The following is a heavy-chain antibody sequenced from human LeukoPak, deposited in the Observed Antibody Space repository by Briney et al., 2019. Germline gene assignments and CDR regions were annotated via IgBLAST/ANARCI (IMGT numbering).Heavy chain of an antibody. CDR1: GYTFTSYD. V-gene: IGHV1-8*01. J-gene: IGHJ3*02. CDR3: ARKSPVFGAENGAFDI. Sequence: ASVKVSCKASGYTFTSYDINWVRQATGQGLEWMGWMSPSSGNTGYAQKFQGRVTMTRNTSISTAYMELSSLRSEDTAVYYCARKSPVFGAENGAFDIWGQGTMVTVSS. D-gene: IGHD3-3*01. CDR2: MSPSSGNT.